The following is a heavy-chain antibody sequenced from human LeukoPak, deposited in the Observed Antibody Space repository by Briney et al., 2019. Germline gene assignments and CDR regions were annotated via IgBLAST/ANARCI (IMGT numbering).Heavy chain of an antibody. CDR2: IYYSGST. J-gene: IGHJ6*04. Sequence: SETLSLTCTVSGGSISSYYWSWLRQPPGKGLEWIGYIYYSGSTNYNPSLKSRVTISVDTSKNQFSLKLSSVTAADTAVYYCARTVGEYTIFGVVIIMDVWGKGTTVTVSS. CDR3: ARTVGEYTIFGVVIIMDV. D-gene: IGHD3-3*01. V-gene: IGHV4-59*01. CDR1: GGSISSYY.